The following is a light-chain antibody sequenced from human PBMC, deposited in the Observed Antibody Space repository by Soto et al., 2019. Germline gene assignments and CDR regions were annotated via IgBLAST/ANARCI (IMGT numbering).Light chain of an antibody. CDR1: SSDVGGYNY. V-gene: IGLV2-11*01. CDR2: DVS. CDR3: CSYAGTYAV. J-gene: IGLJ2*01. Sequence: QSALTQPRSVSGSPGQSVAISCTGTSSDVGGYNYVSWYQQHPGKAPKLMIYDVSGRPSGVPDRFSGSKSGNTASLTISGLQVEDEADYYCCSYAGTYAVFGGGTKLTVL.